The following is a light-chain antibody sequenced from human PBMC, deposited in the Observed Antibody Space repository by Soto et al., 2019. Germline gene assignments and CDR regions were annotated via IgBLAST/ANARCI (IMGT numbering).Light chain of an antibody. CDR3: QQYDNLPYT. J-gene: IGKJ5*01. V-gene: IGKV1-33*01. CDR2: SAS. CDR1: EDISNY. Sequence: IPMTQSRSTRSASVGDRVTITGQASEDISNYLNWYKQKPGKAPKLLIYSASNLETGVPSRFSGSGSGTDFTFTISSLQHEDTATYYCQQYDNLPYTFGHGTRLEIK.